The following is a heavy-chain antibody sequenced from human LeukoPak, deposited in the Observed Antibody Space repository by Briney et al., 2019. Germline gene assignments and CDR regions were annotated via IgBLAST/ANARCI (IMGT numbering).Heavy chain of an antibody. V-gene: IGHV3-48*01. D-gene: IGHD3-22*01. J-gene: IGHJ4*02. CDR2: ISSSSSTK. CDR3: ARNSQYYYDSSGYYLALGNYFDY. CDR1: GFTFSSYS. Sequence: GGSLRLSCAASGFTFSSYSMNWVRQAPGKGLEWVSYISSSSSTKYYADSVKGRFTISRDNAKNSLYLQMNSLRAEDTAVYYCARNSQYYYDSSGYYLALGNYFDYWGQGTLVTVSS.